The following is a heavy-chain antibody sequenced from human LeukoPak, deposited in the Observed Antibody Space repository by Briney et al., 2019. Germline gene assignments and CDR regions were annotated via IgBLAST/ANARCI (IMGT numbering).Heavy chain of an antibody. Sequence: GESLKISCKGSGYSFTSYWIGWVRQMPGKGLEWMGIIYPGDSDTRYSPSFQGQVTISADKSISTAYLQWSSLKASDTAVYYCAIPTYYYDSSGYYLGYWGQGTLVTVSS. CDR2: IYPGDSDT. CDR1: GYSFTSYW. J-gene: IGHJ4*02. V-gene: IGHV5-51*01. D-gene: IGHD3-22*01. CDR3: AIPTYYYDSSGYYLGY.